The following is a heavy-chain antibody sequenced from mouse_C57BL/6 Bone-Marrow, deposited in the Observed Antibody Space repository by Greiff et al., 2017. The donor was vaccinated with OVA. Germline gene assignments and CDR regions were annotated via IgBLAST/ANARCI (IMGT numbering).Heavy chain of an antibody. CDR1: GFTFSSYA. CDR3: TRDYAHYAMDY. V-gene: IGHV5-9-1*02. J-gene: IGHJ4*01. D-gene: IGHD1-1*02. CDR2: ISSGGDYI. Sequence: EVHLVESGEGLVKPGGSLKLSCAASGFTFSSYAMSWVRQTPEKRLEWVAYISSGGDYIYYADTVKGRFTISRDNARNTLYLQMSSLKSEDTAMYYCTRDYAHYAMDYWGQGTSVTVSS.